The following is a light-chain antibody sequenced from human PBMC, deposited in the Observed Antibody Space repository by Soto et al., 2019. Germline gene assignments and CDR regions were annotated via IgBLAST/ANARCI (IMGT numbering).Light chain of an antibody. Sequence: QSALTQPASVSGSPGQSITISCTGTSSDVGSYNLVSWYQQHPGKAPKLMIYEGSKRPSGVSNRFSGSKSGNTASLTISGLQAEDEADYYCCSYAGSSTVGFGGGTQLTVL. J-gene: IGLJ2*01. CDR2: EGS. CDR1: SSDVGSYNL. CDR3: CSYAGSSTVG. V-gene: IGLV2-23*01.